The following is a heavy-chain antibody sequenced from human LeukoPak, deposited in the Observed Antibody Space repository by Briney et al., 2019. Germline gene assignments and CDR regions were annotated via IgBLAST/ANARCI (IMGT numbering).Heavy chain of an antibody. D-gene: IGHD3-3*01. CDR1: GGTFSSYA. V-gene: IGHV1-69*06. Sequence: GSSVKVSCKASGGTFSSYAISWVRQAPGQGLEWMGGIIPIFGTANYAQKFQGRVTITADKSTSTAYMELSSLRSEDTAVYYCARGGGYYDFWSGYYWLAFDIWGQGTMVTVSS. CDR2: IIPIFGTA. J-gene: IGHJ3*02. CDR3: ARGGGYYDFWSGYYWLAFDI.